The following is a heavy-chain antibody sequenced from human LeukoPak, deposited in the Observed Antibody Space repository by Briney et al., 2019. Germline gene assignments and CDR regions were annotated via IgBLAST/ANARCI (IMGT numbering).Heavy chain of an antibody. CDR1: GFIFSSDD. V-gene: IGHV3-13*01. Sequence: GGSLRLSCAASGFIFSSDDMHWVRQATGKGLEWVSAIGTAGDTYYPGSVKGRFTISRENAKNSLYLQMNSLRAEDTAVYYCARDSLGIPPYYYYGMDVWGQGTTVTVSS. D-gene: IGHD3-10*01. J-gene: IGHJ6*02. CDR3: ARDSLGIPPYYYYGMDV. CDR2: IGTAGDT.